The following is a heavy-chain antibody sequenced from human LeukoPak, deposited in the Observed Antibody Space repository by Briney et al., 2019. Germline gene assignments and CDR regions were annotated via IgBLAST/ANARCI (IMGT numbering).Heavy chain of an antibody. D-gene: IGHD2-2*01. CDR3: AKSNCSSTSCFYYYYGMDV. CDR2: ISGSGGST. V-gene: IGHV3-23*01. J-gene: IGHJ6*02. CDR1: GFSFSSYA. Sequence: GGSLRLSCAASGFSFSSYAMSWVRQAPGKGLEWVSAISGSGGSTYYADSVKGRFTISRDNSKNTLYLQMNSLRAEDTAVYYCAKSNCSSTSCFYYYYGMDVWGQGTTVTVSS.